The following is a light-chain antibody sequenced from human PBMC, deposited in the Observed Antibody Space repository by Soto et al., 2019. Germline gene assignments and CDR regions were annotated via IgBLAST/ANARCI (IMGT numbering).Light chain of an antibody. CDR2: DVT. J-gene: IGLJ3*02. Sequence: QSALTQPCSVSGSTGESVAISCTGIGGFDFVSWYQQYPGKAPKLMIYDVTNRPSGVPDRFSASKSGDTASLTISGLQAEDEADYYCCSYTGSYSVFGGGTKVTV. V-gene: IGLV2-11*01. CDR3: CSYTGSYSV. CDR1: GGFDF.